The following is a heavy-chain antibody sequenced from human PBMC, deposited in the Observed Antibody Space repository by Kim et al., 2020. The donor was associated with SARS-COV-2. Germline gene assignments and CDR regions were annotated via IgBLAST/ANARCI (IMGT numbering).Heavy chain of an antibody. CDR2: IGYDGSNK. J-gene: IGHJ4*02. V-gene: IGHV3-33*01. D-gene: IGHD3-22*01. Sequence: GGSLRLSCAASGFTFSSYGMHWVRQAPGKGLEWVAVIGYDGSNKYYADSVKGRFTISRDNSKNTLYLQMNSLRAEDTAVYYCACGYDYWGQGTLVTVSS. CDR3: ACGYDY. CDR1: GFTFSSYG.